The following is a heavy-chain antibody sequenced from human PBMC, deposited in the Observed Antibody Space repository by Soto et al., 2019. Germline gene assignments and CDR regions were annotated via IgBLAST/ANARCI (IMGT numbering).Heavy chain of an antibody. V-gene: IGHV4-30-4*01. CDR1: GDSISSGDYY. Sequence: SETLSLTCTVSGDSISSGDYYWSWIRQPPGKGLEWIGYIYYSGRTYYNPSLKSRLTISLDTSKNHFSLKLSSVTAADTAVYYCARGRTHSSFDYWGLGTLVTVSS. J-gene: IGHJ4*02. CDR3: ARGRTHSSFDY. CDR2: IYYSGRT.